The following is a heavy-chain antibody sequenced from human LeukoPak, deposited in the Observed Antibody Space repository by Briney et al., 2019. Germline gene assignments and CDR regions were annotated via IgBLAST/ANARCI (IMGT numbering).Heavy chain of an antibody. V-gene: IGHV3-23*01. Sequence: PGGSLRLSCEPSGYIFSSYAMSWVRQAPGKGLEWVSVISKSGATTDYADSVKGRFTISRDNSKNTLSLQMNSLRAEDTAVYYCAKEELYYYGSGTYYTLAPFDYWGQGTLVTVSS. D-gene: IGHD3-10*01. CDR3: AKEELYYYGSGTYYTLAPFDY. J-gene: IGHJ4*02. CDR1: GYIFSSYA. CDR2: ISKSGATT.